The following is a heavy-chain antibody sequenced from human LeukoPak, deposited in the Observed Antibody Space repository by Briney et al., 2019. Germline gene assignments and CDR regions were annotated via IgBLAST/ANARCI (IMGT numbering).Heavy chain of an antibody. J-gene: IGHJ4*02. V-gene: IGHV3-9*01. Sequence: PGRSLRLSCAASGFTFDDYAMHWVRQVSGKGLEWVSGISWNSGSIDYAASVKGRFTIPRDNAKNSLYLQMNSLRAEDTALYYCAKARDSYGTFDYWGQGTLVTVSS. CDR1: GFTFDDYA. D-gene: IGHD5-18*01. CDR2: ISWNSGSI. CDR3: AKARDSYGTFDY.